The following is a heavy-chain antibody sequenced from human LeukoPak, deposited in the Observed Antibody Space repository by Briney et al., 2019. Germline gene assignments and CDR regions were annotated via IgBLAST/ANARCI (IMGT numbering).Heavy chain of an antibody. CDR2: INHSGST. V-gene: IGHV4-34*01. J-gene: IGHJ4*02. D-gene: IGHD2-2*01. Sequence: SETLSLTCAVYGGSFSGHYWSWIRQPPGKGLEWIGEINHSGSTNYNPSLKSRVTISVDTSKNQFSLKLSSATAADTGVYYCARGQYRRDYWGQGTLVTVSS. CDR3: ARGQYRRDY. CDR1: GGSFSGHY.